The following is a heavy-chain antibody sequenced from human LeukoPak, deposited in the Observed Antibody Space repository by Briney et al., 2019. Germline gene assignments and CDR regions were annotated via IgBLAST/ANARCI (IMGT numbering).Heavy chain of an antibody. J-gene: IGHJ5*02. CDR3: ATGLRGGYNWFDP. D-gene: IGHD4-17*01. Sequence: GGFDPEDGETIYAQTFQGRVTMTEDTSTDTAYMELSSLRSEDTAVYYCATGLRGGYNWFDPWGQGTLVTVSS. V-gene: IGHV1-24*01. CDR2: FDPEDGET.